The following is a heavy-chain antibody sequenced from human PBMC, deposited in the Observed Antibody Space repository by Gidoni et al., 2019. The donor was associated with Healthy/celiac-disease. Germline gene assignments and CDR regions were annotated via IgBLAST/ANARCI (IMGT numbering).Heavy chain of an antibody. Sequence: EVQLLESGGGLVQPGGSLRLSCAASGFTFGSYAMSWVRPAPGQGMEWVSAIGSNGGSTYYEDSVKGRFTISRENSKNTLYLQMNSLRAEDTAVYYCAKGLVSGWGVIVDWYFDLWGRGTLVTVSS. V-gene: IGHV3-23*01. D-gene: IGHD3-16*02. J-gene: IGHJ2*01. CDR3: AKGLVSGWGVIVDWYFDL. CDR2: IGSNGGST. CDR1: GFTFGSYA.